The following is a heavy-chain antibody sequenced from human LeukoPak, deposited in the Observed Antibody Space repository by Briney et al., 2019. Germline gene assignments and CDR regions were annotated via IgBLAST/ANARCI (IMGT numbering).Heavy chain of an antibody. J-gene: IGHJ4*02. Sequence: GGSLRLSCAASGFTFSSYGMSWVRQAPGKGLEWVSGISGSGGSTYYADSVKGRFTISRDNAKNSLYLQMNSLRAEDTAVYYCARDIVLIPSSNWGQGTLVTVSS. V-gene: IGHV3-23*01. CDR3: ARDIVLIPSSN. CDR1: GFTFSSYG. CDR2: ISGSGGST. D-gene: IGHD2-8*01.